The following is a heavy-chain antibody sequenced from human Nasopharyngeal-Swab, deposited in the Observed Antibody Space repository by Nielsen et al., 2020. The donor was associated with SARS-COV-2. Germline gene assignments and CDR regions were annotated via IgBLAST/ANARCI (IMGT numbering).Heavy chain of an antibody. Sequence: SETLSLTCAVSGGSISSSNWWSWVRQPPGKGLEWIGEIYHSGSTNYNPSLKSRVTISVDTPKNQFSLKLSSVTAADTAVYYCARGLFSGWDIVVVPAARGDYWGQGTLVTVSS. CDR3: ARGLFSGWDIVVVPAARGDY. CDR1: GGSISSSNW. J-gene: IGHJ4*02. V-gene: IGHV4-4*02. D-gene: IGHD2-2*01. CDR2: IYHSGST.